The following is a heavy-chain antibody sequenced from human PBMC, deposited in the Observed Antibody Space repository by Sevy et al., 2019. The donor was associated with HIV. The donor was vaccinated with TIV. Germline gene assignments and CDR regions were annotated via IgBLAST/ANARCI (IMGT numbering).Heavy chain of an antibody. J-gene: IGHJ6*02. CDR1: GFTLSSYG. D-gene: IGHD3-3*01. CDR3: AGGRLGITISAGWGGGMDV. CDR2: IRYDGSNK. V-gene: IGHV3-33*01. Sequence: GGSLRLSCAASGFTLSSYGMHWVRQAPGKGLEWVAVIRYDGSNKYYADSVKGRFTISRDNSKNTLYLQMNSRRAEDTAGYYWAGGRLGITISAGWGGGMDVWGQGTTVTVSS.